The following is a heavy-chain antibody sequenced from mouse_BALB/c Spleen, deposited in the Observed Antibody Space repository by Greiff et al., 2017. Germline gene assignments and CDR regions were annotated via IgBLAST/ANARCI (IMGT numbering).Heavy chain of an antibody. D-gene: IGHD1-1*01. CDR1: GFSLTSYG. Sequence: VKLMESGPDLVAPSQSLSITCTVSGFSLTSYGVHWVRQPPGKGLEWLVVIWSDGSTTYNSALKSRLSISKDNSKSQVFLKMNSLQTDDTAMYYCARHGDYGSSYDYAMDYWGQGTSVTVSS. CDR3: ARHGDYGSSYDYAMDY. J-gene: IGHJ4*01. V-gene: IGHV2-6-2*01. CDR2: IWSDGST.